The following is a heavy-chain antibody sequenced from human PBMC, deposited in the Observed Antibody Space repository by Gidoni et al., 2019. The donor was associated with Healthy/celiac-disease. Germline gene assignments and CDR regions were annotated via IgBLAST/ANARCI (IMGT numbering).Heavy chain of an antibody. V-gene: IGHV1-69*12. Sequence: QVQLVQSGAEVKQPGSSVKVSCKASGGTFSSYAISWVRQAPGQGLEWMGGIIPIFGTANYAQKFQGRVTITADESTSTAYMELSSLRSEDTAVYYCARGYRKDGYNYFDYYYYYGMDVWGQGTTVTVSS. J-gene: IGHJ6*02. CDR1: GGTFSSYA. D-gene: IGHD5-12*01. CDR2: IIPIFGTA. CDR3: ARGYRKDGYNYFDYYYYYGMDV.